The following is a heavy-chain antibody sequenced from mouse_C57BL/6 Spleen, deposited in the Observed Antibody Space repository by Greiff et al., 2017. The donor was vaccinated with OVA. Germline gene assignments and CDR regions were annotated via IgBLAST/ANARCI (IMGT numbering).Heavy chain of an antibody. CDR3: ARRLTGNYFDY. CDR1: GYTFTSYW. J-gene: IGHJ2*01. D-gene: IGHD4-1*01. V-gene: IGHV1-59*01. Sequence: QVQLQQPGAELVRPGTSVKLSCKASGYTFTSYWMHWVKQRPGQGLEWIGVIDPSDSYTNYNQKLKGKATMTVDTSSSTDYMQLSSLTSEDSAVYYCARRLTGNYFDYWGQGTTLTVSS. CDR2: IDPSDSYT.